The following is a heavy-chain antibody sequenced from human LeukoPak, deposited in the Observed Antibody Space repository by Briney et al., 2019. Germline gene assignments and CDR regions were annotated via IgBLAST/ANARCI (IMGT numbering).Heavy chain of an antibody. CDR2: ISGSGGST. CDR1: GFTFSSYA. CDR3: AKGPRGYSYGYGFDY. V-gene: IGHV3-23*01. D-gene: IGHD5-18*01. Sequence: GGSLRLSCAASGFTFSSYAMSWVRQAPGKGLEWASSISGSGGSTYYAYSVKGRFTISRDNSKNTLYLQMNSLRDEDTTVYYCAKGPRGYSYGYGFDYWGQGTLVTVS. J-gene: IGHJ4*02.